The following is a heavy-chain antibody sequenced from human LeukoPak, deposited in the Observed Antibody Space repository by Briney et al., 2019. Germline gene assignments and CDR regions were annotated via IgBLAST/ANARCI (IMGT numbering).Heavy chain of an antibody. D-gene: IGHD4-23*01. CDR1: GGSISSYY. CDR3: AREYGGNSEDAFDI. J-gene: IGHJ3*02. CDR2: IYYSGST. V-gene: IGHV4-39*07. Sequence: SETLSLTCTVSGGSISSYYWGWIRQPPGKGLEWIGSIYYSGSTYYNPSLKSRVTISVDTSKNQFSLKLSSVTAADTAVYYRAREYGGNSEDAFDIWGQGTMVTVSS.